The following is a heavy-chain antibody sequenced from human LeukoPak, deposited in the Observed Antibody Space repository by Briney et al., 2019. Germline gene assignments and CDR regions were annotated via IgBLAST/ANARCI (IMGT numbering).Heavy chain of an antibody. D-gene: IGHD3-10*01. CDR2: IYYSGST. V-gene: IGHV4-59*01. CDR1: GGSISSYY. J-gene: IGHJ4*02. Sequence: SETLSLTCTVSGGSISSYYWSWIRQPPGKGLEWIGYIYYSGSTNYNPSLKSRVTISVDTSKNQFSLKLSSVTAADTAVYYCARDKYYYGSGMDYWGQGTLVTVSS. CDR3: ARDKYYYGSGMDY.